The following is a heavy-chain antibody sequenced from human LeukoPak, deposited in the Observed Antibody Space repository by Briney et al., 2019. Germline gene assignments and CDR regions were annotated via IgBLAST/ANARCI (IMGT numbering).Heavy chain of an antibody. D-gene: IGHD3-3*01. CDR1: GGSISSYY. Sequence: SETLSLTCTVSGGSISSYYWSWIRQPPGKGLEWIGYIYYSGSTNYNPSLKSRVTISVDTSKNQFSLKLNSVTAADTAVYYCARDPDFWSGYYNFDYWGQGTLVTVSS. CDR3: ARDPDFWSGYYNFDY. CDR2: IYYSGST. J-gene: IGHJ4*02. V-gene: IGHV4-59*12.